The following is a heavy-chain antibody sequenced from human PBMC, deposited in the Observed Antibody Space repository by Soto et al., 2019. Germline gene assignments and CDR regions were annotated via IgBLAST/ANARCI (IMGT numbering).Heavy chain of an antibody. CDR1: GGSISSYY. CDR2: IYYSGST. V-gene: IGHV4-59*12. J-gene: IGHJ5*02. Sequence: SETLSLTCTVYGGSISSYYWSWIRQPPGKGLEWIGYIYYSGSTNYNPSLKSRVTISVDTSKNQFSLKLSSVTAADTAVYYCARYYYDSSGYYYGPWGQGTLVTVS. CDR3: ARYYYDSSGYYYGP. D-gene: IGHD3-22*01.